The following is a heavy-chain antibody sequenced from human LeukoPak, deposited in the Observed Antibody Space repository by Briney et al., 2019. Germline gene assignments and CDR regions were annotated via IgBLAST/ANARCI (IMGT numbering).Heavy chain of an antibody. Sequence: ASVKVSCKASGYTFTGYYMHWVRQAPGQGLEWMGWINPNSGGTNYAQKFQGRVTMTTDTSTSTAYMELRSLRSDDTAVYYCARGVGSRPIVVWGQGTLVTVSS. V-gene: IGHV1-2*02. CDR1: GYTFTGYY. CDR3: ARGVGSRPIVV. D-gene: IGHD3-22*01. J-gene: IGHJ4*02. CDR2: INPNSGGT.